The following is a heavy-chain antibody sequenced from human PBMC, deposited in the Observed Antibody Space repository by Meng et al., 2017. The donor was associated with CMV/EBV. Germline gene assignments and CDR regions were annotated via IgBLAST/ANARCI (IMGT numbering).Heavy chain of an antibody. Sequence: PCQASGGTFSRYAISWVRQAPGQGLEWMGGIIPIFGTANYAQKFQGRVTITTDESTSTAYMELSSLRSEDTAVYYCARLNTALSQDYWGQGTLVTVSS. D-gene: IGHD5-18*01. CDR2: IIPIFGTA. CDR1: GGTFSRYA. J-gene: IGHJ4*02. V-gene: IGHV1-69*05. CDR3: ARLNTALSQDY.